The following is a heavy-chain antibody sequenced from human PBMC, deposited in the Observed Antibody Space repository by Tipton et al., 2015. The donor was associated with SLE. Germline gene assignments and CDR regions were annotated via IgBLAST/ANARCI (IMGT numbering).Heavy chain of an antibody. J-gene: IGHJ3*02. V-gene: IGHV4-59*12. D-gene: IGHD2-2*02. Sequence: TLSLTCTVSGGSISSYYWSWIRQPPGRGLEWIGYIYYSGSTTYNPSLKSRVTISVDPSKNQFSLKLSSVTAADTAVYYCAREGSVVVPAAIPVGAFDIWGQGTMVTVSS. CDR2: IYYSGST. CDR1: GGSISSYY. CDR3: AREGSVVVPAAIPVGAFDI.